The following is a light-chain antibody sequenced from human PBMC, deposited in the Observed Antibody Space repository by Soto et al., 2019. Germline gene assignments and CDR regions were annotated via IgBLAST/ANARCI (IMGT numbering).Light chain of an antibody. CDR1: QSISSY. CDR3: QQHDSWPRT. V-gene: IGKV1-39*01. CDR2: AAS. Sequence: DIQMTQSPSSLSASVGDRVTITCRASQSISSYLNWYQQKPGKAPKLLIYAASSLQSGVPSRFSGSGSGTDFTLTISSLQSEDFAVYYCQQHDSWPRTFGQGTKVDIK. J-gene: IGKJ1*01.